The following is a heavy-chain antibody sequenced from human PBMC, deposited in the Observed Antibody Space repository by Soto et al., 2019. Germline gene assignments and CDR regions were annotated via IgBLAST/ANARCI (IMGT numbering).Heavy chain of an antibody. CDR2: ISYDGSNK. CDR1: GFTFSSYG. V-gene: IGHV3-30*18. CDR3: AKIATACRTLYYCDY. D-gene: IGHD6-13*01. Sequence: QVQLVESGGGVVQPGRSLRLSCAASGFTFSSYGMHWVRQAPGKGLEWVAVISYDGSNKYYADSVEGRFTISRDNSKNTRHLQMNSLRAEETAVYYCAKIATACRTLYYCDYWGKGTLVTVS. J-gene: IGHJ4*02.